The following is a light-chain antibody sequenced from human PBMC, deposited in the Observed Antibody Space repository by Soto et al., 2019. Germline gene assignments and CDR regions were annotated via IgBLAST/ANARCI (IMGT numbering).Light chain of an antibody. V-gene: IGKV1-39*01. CDR1: QSVSNY. J-gene: IGKJ1*01. CDR3: QQSYYNPT. CDR2: DAS. Sequence: DIEMTHSPSSLSASVGDRVTITCRASQSVSNYLHWYQQKPGKAPNLLIYDASSLQSGVPSRFSGSGSGTDFTLTISSLQREDFATYYCQQSYYNPTFGQGTKVDIK.